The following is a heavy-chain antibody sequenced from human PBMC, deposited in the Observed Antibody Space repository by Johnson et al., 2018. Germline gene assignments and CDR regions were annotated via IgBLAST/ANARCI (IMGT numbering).Heavy chain of an antibody. V-gene: IGHV3-49*05. Sequence: VQLVESGGGLVKPGRSLRLSCTASGFTFGDYAMSWFRQAPGKGLEWVGFIRSQAYGGTTEYAASVKGRFTISRDDPKSIAYLQRNSLKTEDTAVYYCTSGDTRYYYYGMDVWGQGTTVTVSS. CDR1: GFTFGDYA. CDR3: TSGDTRYYYYGMDV. CDR2: IRSQAYGGTT. J-gene: IGHJ6*02. D-gene: IGHD4-17*01.